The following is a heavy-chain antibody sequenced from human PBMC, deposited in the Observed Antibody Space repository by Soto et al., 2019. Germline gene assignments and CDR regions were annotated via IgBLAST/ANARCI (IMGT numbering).Heavy chain of an antibody. J-gene: IGHJ5*02. CDR2: ITGNGGTR. CDR3: ARDPGVYFDPSDGFDP. CDR1: GFTFSNYA. Sequence: GGSLRLSCAASGFTFSNYAMHWVRQAPGRGLEWVSVITGNGGTRYYADSVKGRFTISRDNSKNTLYLQMNSLRAEDTAVYYCARDPGVYFDPSDGFDPWGQGTLVTVS. V-gene: IGHV3-23*01. D-gene: IGHD3-9*01.